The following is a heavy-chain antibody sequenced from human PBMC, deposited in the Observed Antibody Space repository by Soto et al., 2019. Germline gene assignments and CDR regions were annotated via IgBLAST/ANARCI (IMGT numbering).Heavy chain of an antibody. CDR1: GGTFSSYA. J-gene: IGHJ2*01. D-gene: IGHD5-18*01. V-gene: IGHV1-69*13. CDR3: ATMTAMVTNWYFDL. Sequence: SVKVACKASGGTFSSYAISWVRQAPGQGLEWMGGIIPIFGTANYAQKFQGRVTITADESTSTAYMELSSLRSEDPAVYYCATMTAMVTNWYFDLWGRGTLVT. CDR2: IIPIFGTA.